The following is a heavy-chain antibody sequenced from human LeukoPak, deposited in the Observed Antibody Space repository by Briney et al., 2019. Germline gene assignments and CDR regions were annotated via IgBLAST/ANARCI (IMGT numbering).Heavy chain of an antibody. CDR2: ISGIGGST. Sequence: GGSLRLSCAASGFTFSSYAMSWVRHAPGKGLEWVSAISGIGGSTYYADSVKGRFTISRDNSKNTLYLQMNSLRAEDTAVYYCAKDPHSSSWYRLAFDIWGQGTMVTVSS. D-gene: IGHD6-13*01. J-gene: IGHJ3*02. V-gene: IGHV3-23*01. CDR1: GFTFSSYA. CDR3: AKDPHSSSWYRLAFDI.